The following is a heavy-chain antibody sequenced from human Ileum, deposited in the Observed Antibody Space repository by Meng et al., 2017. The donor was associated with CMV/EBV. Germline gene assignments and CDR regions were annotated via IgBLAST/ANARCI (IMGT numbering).Heavy chain of an antibody. Sequence: YGFSSYLIGWVRPLPGKGLEWMGFIYPSDSDTRYSPSFQGQVTISADKSISTAYLQWGSLKASDTAMYYCAKPVGCSNGVCRRGFGYWGQGTLVTVT. J-gene: IGHJ4*02. CDR1: YGFSSYL. CDR2: IYPSDSDT. V-gene: IGHV5-51*01. CDR3: AKPVGCSNGVCRRGFGY. D-gene: IGHD2-8*01.